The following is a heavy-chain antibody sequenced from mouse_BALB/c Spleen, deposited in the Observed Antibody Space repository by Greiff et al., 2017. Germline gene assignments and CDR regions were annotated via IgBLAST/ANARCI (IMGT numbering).Heavy chain of an antibody. J-gene: IGHJ2*01. CDR2: INSNGGST. CDR1: GFTFSSYG. Sequence: DEHLVESGGGLVQPGGSLKLSCAASGFTFSSYGMSWVRQTPDKRLELVATINSNGGSTYYPDSVKGRFTISRDNAKNTLYLQMSSLKSEDTAMYYCARARGYYGSSYGYFDYWGQGTTLTVSS. V-gene: IGHV5-6-3*01. D-gene: IGHD1-1*01. CDR3: ARARGYYGSSYGYFDY.